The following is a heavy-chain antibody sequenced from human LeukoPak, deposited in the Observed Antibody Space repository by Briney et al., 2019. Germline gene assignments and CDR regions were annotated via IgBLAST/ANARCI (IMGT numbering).Heavy chain of an antibody. V-gene: IGHV3-33*08. Sequence: GGSLRLSCAASGFTFSNYWMNWVRQAPGKGLEWVAVIWYDGSNKYYADSAKGRFTISRDNSKNTVYLQMNSLRADDTAVYFCAENGDVGMVNPFNYWGQGTLVTVSS. CDR2: IWYDGSNK. D-gene: IGHD3-3*01. J-gene: IGHJ4*02. CDR1: GFTFSNYW. CDR3: AENGDVGMVNPFNY.